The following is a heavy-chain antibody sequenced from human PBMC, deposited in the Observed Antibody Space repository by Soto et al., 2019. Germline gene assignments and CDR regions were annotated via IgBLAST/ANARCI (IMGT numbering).Heavy chain of an antibody. D-gene: IGHD6-13*01. CDR2: ITAYNCNT. CDR1: GYTFTNYG. J-gene: IGHJ6*02. CDR3: ARGIAASRHYYYYGMDV. Sequence: QVQLVQSGAEVKKPGASVKVSCKASGYTFTNYGISWVRQAPGQGLEWMGWITAYNCNTDYAQKLQGRVTMTTDTSTSTDYMELRSLRSDDTAVYYCARGIAASRHYYYYGMDVWGQGTTVTVAS. V-gene: IGHV1-18*04.